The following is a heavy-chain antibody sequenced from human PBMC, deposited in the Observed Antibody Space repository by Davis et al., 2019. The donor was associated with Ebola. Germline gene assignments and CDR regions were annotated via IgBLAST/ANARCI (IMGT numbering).Heavy chain of an antibody. D-gene: IGHD5-12*01. V-gene: IGHV3-7*01. J-gene: IGHJ4*01. Sequence: GGSLRLSCPVSGFTFSSYWMTWVRQAPGKGLEWVAHINPDGTRKQYVDSVKGRFTISRDNAKNSLFLQLNSLRAEDTALYHCARLPSGVGRALDYWGHGTLVTVSS. CDR2: INPDGTRK. CDR1: GFTFSSYW. CDR3: ARLPSGVGRALDY.